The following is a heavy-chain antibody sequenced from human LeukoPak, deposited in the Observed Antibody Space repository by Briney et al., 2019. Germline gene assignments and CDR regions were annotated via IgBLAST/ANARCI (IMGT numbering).Heavy chain of an antibody. Sequence: QSGGSLTLSCAASGFTFSSYTMHWVRQAPGKGLEWVAVISYDGSNKYYADSVKGRFTISRDNSKNTLYMQMNSLRTEDTAVYYCAPSSNGYYVHFDYWGRGTLVTISS. J-gene: IGHJ4*02. D-gene: IGHD3-22*01. CDR2: ISYDGSNK. CDR3: APSSNGYYVHFDY. V-gene: IGHV3-30-3*01. CDR1: GFTFSSYT.